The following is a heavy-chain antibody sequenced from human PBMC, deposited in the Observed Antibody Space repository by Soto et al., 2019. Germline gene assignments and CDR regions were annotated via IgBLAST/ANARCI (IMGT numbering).Heavy chain of an antibody. CDR1: GYTFTGYY. D-gene: IGHD6-13*01. V-gene: IGHV1-2*04. Sequence: ASVKVSCKASGYTFTGYYMHWVRQAPGQGLEWMGWINPNSGGTNYAQKFQGWVTMTRDTSISTAYMELSRLRSDDTAVYYCAREKRIAAAGTGFDYWGQGTLVTVSS. J-gene: IGHJ4*02. CDR2: INPNSGGT. CDR3: AREKRIAAAGTGFDY.